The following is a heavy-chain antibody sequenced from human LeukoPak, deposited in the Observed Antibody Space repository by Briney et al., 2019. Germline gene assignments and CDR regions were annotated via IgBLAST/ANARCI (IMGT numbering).Heavy chain of an antibody. CDR1: GFTSSSYA. CDR3: AKGMEGSGWDRPIDY. Sequence: GGSLRLSCAASGFTSSSYAMSWVRQAPGKGLEWVSAVTGSGSSTYYADSVKGRFTISRDNSRNMLYLQMNSLRAEDTAIYYCAKGMEGSGWDRPIDYWGQGTLVTVSS. J-gene: IGHJ4*02. CDR2: VTGSGSST. D-gene: IGHD6-19*01. V-gene: IGHV3-23*01.